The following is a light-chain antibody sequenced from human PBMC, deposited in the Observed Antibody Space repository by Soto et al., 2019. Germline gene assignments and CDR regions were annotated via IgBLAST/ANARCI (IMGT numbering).Light chain of an antibody. J-gene: IGKJ4*01. CDR1: QSVSNNY. V-gene: IGKV3-20*01. CDR3: QQYGSSPLT. CDR2: GAS. Sequence: EIVLTQSPGTLSLSPGERATLSCRASQSVSNNYLAWYQQKPGQAPRLPIYGASRRATGIPDRFSGSGSGTDFTLTISRLEPEDFAVYSCQQYGSSPLTFGGGTKVEIK.